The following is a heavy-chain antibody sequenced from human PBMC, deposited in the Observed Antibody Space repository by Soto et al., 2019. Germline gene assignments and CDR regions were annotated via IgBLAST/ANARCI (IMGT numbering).Heavy chain of an antibody. D-gene: IGHD3-22*01. CDR2: IYSGGST. J-gene: IGHJ1*01. V-gene: IGHV3-66*01. CDR1: GFTVSSNY. CDR3: ARDYYDSSGYPQVVYFQH. Sequence: EVQLVESGGGLVQPGGSLRLSCAASGFTVSSNYMSWVRQAPGKGLEWVSVIYSGGSTYYADSVKGRFTISRDNSKNTLYLQMNSLRAEDTAVYYCARDYYDSSGYPQVVYFQHWGQGTLVTVSS.